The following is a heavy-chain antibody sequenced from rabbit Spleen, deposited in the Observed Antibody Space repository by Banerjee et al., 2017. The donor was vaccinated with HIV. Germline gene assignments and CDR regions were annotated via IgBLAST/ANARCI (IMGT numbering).Heavy chain of an antibody. J-gene: IGHJ4*01. D-gene: IGHD6-1*01. CDR2: IYAGSSGIT. V-gene: IGHV1S45*01. Sequence: QEQLEESGGDLVKPGASLTLTCTASGFSFSSSYWICWVRQAPGKGLEWIACIYAGSSGITYYASWAKGRFTISKTSSTTVTLEMTSLTAADTATYFCARGWAGGVDNYVDYFNLWGPGTLVTVS. CDR1: GFSFSSSYW. CDR3: ARGWAGGVDNYVDYFNL.